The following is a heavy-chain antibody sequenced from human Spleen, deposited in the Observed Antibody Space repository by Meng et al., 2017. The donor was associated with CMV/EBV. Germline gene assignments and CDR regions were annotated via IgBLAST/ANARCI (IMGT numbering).Heavy chain of an antibody. CDR1: GFTFSSYA. Sequence: GGSLRLSCAASGFTFSSYAMSWVRQAPGKGLEWVSGIRGSGGSTHYADSVKGRFTISRDNSKNTLYLQMNSLRAEDTAVYYCAKGVVVVPAAIWDYYGMDVWGQGTTVTVSS. CDR2: IRGSGGST. D-gene: IGHD2-2*01. V-gene: IGHV3-23*01. J-gene: IGHJ6*02. CDR3: AKGVVVVPAAIWDYYGMDV.